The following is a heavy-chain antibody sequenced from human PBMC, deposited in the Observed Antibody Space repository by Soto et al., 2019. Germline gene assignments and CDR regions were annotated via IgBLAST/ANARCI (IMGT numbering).Heavy chain of an antibody. CDR2: INSDGSST. J-gene: IGHJ4*02. CDR1: GFTFSSYW. D-gene: IGHD2-15*01. Sequence: EVQLVESGGGLVQPGGSLRLSCAASGFTFSSYWMHWVRQAPGKGLVWVSRINSDGSSTSYADSVKGRFTISRDNDQNTLYLQMNSLRAEDTAVYYCVRTSLVVAAATREDYWGQGTLVTVSS. CDR3: VRTSLVVAAATREDY. V-gene: IGHV3-74*01.